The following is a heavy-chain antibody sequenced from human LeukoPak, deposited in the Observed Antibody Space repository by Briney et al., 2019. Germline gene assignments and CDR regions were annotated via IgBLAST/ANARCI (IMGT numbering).Heavy chain of an antibody. Sequence: GESLKISCKGSGYSFTKYWIGWVRQTPGKGLEWMGIIYPDDSDTRYSPSFQGQVTISADKSISTAYLQWSSLKASDTAMYYCARQGGSYRSGIDYWGQGTLVTVSS. CDR2: IYPDDSDT. J-gene: IGHJ4*02. V-gene: IGHV5-51*01. D-gene: IGHD1-26*01. CDR3: ARQGGSYRSGIDY. CDR1: GYSFTKYW.